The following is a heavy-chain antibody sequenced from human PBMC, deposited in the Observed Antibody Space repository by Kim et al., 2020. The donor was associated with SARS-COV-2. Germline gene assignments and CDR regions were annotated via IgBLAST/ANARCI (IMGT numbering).Heavy chain of an antibody. CDR2: INQDGSDK. CDR1: GFSFSSYW. V-gene: IGHV3-7*03. CDR3: ARGLEVPGIGY. J-gene: IGHJ4*02. D-gene: IGHD6-19*01. Sequence: GGSLRLSCAASGFSFSSYWMNWVRQAPGKGLEWVANINQDGSDKDYVDSVKGRFTISRDNAKNSVYLQLNSLRAEDTAVYFCARGLEVPGIGYWGQGTLV.